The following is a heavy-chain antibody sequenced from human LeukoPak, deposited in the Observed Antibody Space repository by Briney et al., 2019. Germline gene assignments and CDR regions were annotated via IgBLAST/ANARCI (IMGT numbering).Heavy chain of an antibody. CDR3: ARVRYSSGPIRSQYYFDY. Sequence: PSETLSLTCKVSGGSIGSVGYQWSWIRQAPGKGLEWIGYIYYSGSTNYNPSLKSRVTISVDTSKNQFSLKLSSVTAADTAVYYCARVRYSSGPIRSQYYFDYWGQGTLVTVSS. CDR1: GGSIGSVGYQ. D-gene: IGHD6-19*01. CDR2: IYYSGST. J-gene: IGHJ4*02. V-gene: IGHV4-61*08.